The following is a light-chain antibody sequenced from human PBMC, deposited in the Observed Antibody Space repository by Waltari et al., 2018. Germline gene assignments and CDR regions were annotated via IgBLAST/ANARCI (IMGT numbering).Light chain of an antibody. CDR1: SSSIGSRA. V-gene: IGLV1-44*01. J-gene: IGLJ3*02. CDR3: AAWDDGLDGVV. CDR2: TDV. Sequence: QSSLTQPPSASVTPGQRVTLSCSSSSSSIGSRAVNWYQRLPGTAPKLLIYTDVHRPSGVPDRFSGSKSGTSASLAISGLQPADEGDYYCAAWDDGLDGVVFGGGTKLTVL.